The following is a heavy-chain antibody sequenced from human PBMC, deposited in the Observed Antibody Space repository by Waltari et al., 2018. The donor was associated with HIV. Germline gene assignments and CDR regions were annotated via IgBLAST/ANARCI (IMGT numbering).Heavy chain of an antibody. Sequence: EVQLVESGGGLVQPGGSLRLCCAASGFTFRSYSMNWVRQAPEKGLEWVSYISSSSSTIYSADSVKGRFTISRDNAKNSLYLQMNSLRAEDTAVYYCARSKYSSSSGFDLWGRGTLVTVSS. V-gene: IGHV3-48*01. D-gene: IGHD6-6*01. J-gene: IGHJ2*01. CDR2: ISSSSSTI. CDR3: ARSKYSSSSGFDL. CDR1: GFTFRSYS.